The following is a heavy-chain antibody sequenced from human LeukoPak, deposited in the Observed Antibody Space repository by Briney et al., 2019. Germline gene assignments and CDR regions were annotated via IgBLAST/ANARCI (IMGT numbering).Heavy chain of an antibody. CDR3: ATRDYLTGDHDYHYYYMDV. CDR1: GGSISSSSYY. J-gene: IGHJ6*03. CDR2: IYYSGST. Sequence: SETLSLTCTVSGGSISSSSYYWGWIRQPPGKGLEWIGSIYYSGSTYHNPSLKSRVTISVDTSKNQFSLKLSSVTAADTAVYYCATRDYLTGDHDYHYYYMDVWGKGTTVTVSS. V-gene: IGHV4-39*01. D-gene: IGHD7-27*01.